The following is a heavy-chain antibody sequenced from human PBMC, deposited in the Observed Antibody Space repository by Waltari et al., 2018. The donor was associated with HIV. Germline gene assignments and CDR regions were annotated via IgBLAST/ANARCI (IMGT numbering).Heavy chain of an antibody. CDR2: FDPEDDET. D-gene: IGHD5-18*01. CDR3: ATASSLTSYRQFGY. J-gene: IGHJ4*02. CDR1: GYTLTELS. Sequence: QVQLVQSVGEGKKTGAGVKDACKVSGYTLTELSMHCVGSAPGKGLEWMGGFDPEDDETIYAQKFQGRVTMTEDTSTDTAYMELSSLRSEDTAVYYCATASSLTSYRQFGYWGQGTLVTVSS. V-gene: IGHV1-24*01.